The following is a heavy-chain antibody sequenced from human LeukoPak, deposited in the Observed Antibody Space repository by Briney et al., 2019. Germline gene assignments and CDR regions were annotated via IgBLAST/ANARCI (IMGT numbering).Heavy chain of an antibody. CDR3: AKDSHYYDSSGSVFDY. V-gene: IGHV3-23*01. D-gene: IGHD3-22*01. Sequence: GGSLRLSCAASGFTFNDFAMSWVRQAPGKGLEWVSAVSGNGGDTFYADSVKGRFTISRDNSKNTLYLQMNSLRAEDTAVYYCAKDSHYYDSSGSVFDYWGQGTLVTVSS. CDR1: GFTFNDFA. CDR2: VSGNGGDT. J-gene: IGHJ4*02.